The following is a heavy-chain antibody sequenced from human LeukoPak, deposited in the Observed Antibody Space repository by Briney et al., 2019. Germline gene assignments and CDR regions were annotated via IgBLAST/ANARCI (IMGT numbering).Heavy chain of an antibody. D-gene: IGHD6-19*01. CDR2: ITGSGDST. CDR3: AKDPYSSGPYNWFDP. J-gene: IGHJ5*02. V-gene: IGHV3-23*01. Sequence: PGGSLRLSCAASGIIFSNYWMHWVRQAPGKGLEWVSAITGSGDSTYYADSVKGRFTISRDNSKNTLYLQMNRPGAEDTAVYYCAKDPYSSGPYNWFDPWGQGTLVTVSS. CDR1: GIIFSNYW.